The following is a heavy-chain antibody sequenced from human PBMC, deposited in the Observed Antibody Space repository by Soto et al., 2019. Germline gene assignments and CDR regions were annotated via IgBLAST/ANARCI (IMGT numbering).Heavy chain of an antibody. Sequence: GGSLRLSCAASGFTFSSYGMHWVRQAPGKGLEWVAVIWYDGSNKYYADSVKGRFTISRDNSKNTLYLQMNSLRAEDTAVYYCARDTGLSVIYTSGITGTDDLQIDYWGQGTLVTVSS. CDR2: IWYDGSNK. CDR1: GFTFSSYG. CDR3: ARDTGLSVIYTSGITGTDDLQIDY. V-gene: IGHV3-33*01. J-gene: IGHJ4*02. D-gene: IGHD1-20*01.